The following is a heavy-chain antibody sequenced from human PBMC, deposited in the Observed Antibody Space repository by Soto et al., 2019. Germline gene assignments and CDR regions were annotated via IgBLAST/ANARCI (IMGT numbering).Heavy chain of an antibody. V-gene: IGHV4-39*01. CDR3: ARADTAMDPPGS. D-gene: IGHD5-18*01. Sequence: SETLSLTCAVSAGSSRPSIYFCCCFRQPPGKGLEWIASVYYSGTPYYNPSLKGRVTISIDTSKTQISLHLRSLTAADTAVYYCARADTAMDPPGSWGQGILVTVS. J-gene: IGHJ5*02. CDR1: AGSSRPSIYF. CDR2: VYYSGTP.